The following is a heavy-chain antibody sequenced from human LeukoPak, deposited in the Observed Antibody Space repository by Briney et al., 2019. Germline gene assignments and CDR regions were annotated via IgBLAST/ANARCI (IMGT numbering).Heavy chain of an antibody. V-gene: IGHV1-2*02. D-gene: IGHD1-26*01. J-gene: IGHJ4*02. Sequence: ASVKVSCKTSGYTFTDYHFHWVRQAPGQGLEWMGWINAHTGDTRYAQKFQGRVIMTRDTSINTAYMELSGLRSDDTAIYYCAGDSTALPGTYFDYWGQGTLVTVSS. CDR3: AGDSTALPGTYFDY. CDR1: GYTFTDYH. CDR2: INAHTGDT.